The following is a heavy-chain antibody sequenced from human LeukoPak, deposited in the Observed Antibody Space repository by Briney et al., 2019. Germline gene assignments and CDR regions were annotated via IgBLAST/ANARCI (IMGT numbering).Heavy chain of an antibody. CDR2: IKQDGSEK. V-gene: IGHV3-7*01. D-gene: IGHD3-10*01. CDR1: GFTFSSYW. CDR3: AGGPYYYGSAYY. Sequence: GGSLRLTCAASGFTFSSYWMSWVRQAPGKGLEWVANIKQDGSEKYYVDSVKGRFTISRDNAKNSLYLQMDSLRAEDTAVYYCAGGPYYYGSAYYWGQGTLVTVSS. J-gene: IGHJ4*02.